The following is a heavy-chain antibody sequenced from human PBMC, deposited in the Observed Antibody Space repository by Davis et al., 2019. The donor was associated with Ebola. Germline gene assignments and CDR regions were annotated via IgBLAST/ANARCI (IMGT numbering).Heavy chain of an antibody. V-gene: IGHV1-2*02. CDR3: ARVKRSTSCNDY. Sequence: ASVKVSCKASGYTFTSYYMHWVRQAPGQGLEWMGWINPNSGGTNYAQKFQGRVTMTRDTSISTAYMELSRLRSDDTAVYYCARVKRSTSCNDYWGQGTLVTVSS. D-gene: IGHD2-2*01. CDR1: GYTFTSYY. CDR2: INPNSGGT. J-gene: IGHJ4*02.